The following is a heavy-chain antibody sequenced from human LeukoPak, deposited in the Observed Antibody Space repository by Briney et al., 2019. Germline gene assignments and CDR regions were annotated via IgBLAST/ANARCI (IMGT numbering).Heavy chain of an antibody. CDR3: ARNIVVVPADIPDYYYYMDV. D-gene: IGHD2-2*01. CDR1: GGSISSYY. J-gene: IGHJ6*03. V-gene: IGHV4-59*01. Sequence: SETLSLTCTVSGGSISSYYWSWIRQPPGKGLEWIGYIYYSGSTNYNPSLKSRVTISVDTSKNQFSLKLSSVTAADTAVYYCARNIVVVPADIPDYYYYMDVWGKGTTVTVSS. CDR2: IYYSGST.